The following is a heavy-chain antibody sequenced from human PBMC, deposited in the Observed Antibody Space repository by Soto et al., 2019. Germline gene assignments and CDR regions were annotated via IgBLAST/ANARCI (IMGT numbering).Heavy chain of an antibody. J-gene: IGHJ4*02. Sequence: EVQLLESGGGLVQPGGSLTLSCAASGFTFDTYAMTWVRQAPGKGLEWVSAISGRGDGTYYADSVKGRFTISRDNSKNTVFLQMNCLRAEDTALYYCAKYNNYWDEDYWGQGTLVTVSS. V-gene: IGHV3-23*01. CDR1: GFTFDTYA. CDR3: AKYNNYWDEDY. CDR2: ISGRGDGT. D-gene: IGHD1-20*01.